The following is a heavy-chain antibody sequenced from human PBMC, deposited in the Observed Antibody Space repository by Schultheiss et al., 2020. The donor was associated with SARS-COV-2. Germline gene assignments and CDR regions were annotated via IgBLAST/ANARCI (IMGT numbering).Heavy chain of an antibody. Sequence: GGSLRLSCAASGFIVSSNYMTWVRQAPGKGLEWVSGISWNSGSIGYADSVKGRFTISRDDAKNSLYLQMNSLRAEDTALYYCAREGYGDYADIWGQGTLVTVSS. J-gene: IGHJ4*02. V-gene: IGHV3-9*01. CDR1: GFIVSSNY. CDR2: ISWNSGSI. D-gene: IGHD4-17*01. CDR3: AREGYGDYADI.